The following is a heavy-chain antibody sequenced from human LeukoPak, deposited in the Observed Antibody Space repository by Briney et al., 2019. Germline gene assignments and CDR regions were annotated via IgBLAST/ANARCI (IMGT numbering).Heavy chain of an antibody. J-gene: IGHJ4*02. CDR1: GFTFSSYS. V-gene: IGHV3-21*01. D-gene: IGHD6-13*01. CDR3: ASDIAAAGTGGDY. CDR2: ISSSSSYI. Sequence: GGPLRLSCAASGFTFSSYSMNWVRQAPGKGLKWVSSISSSSSYIYYADSVKGRFTISRDNAKNSLYLQMNSLRAEDTAVYYCASDIAAAGTGGDYWGQGTLVTVSS.